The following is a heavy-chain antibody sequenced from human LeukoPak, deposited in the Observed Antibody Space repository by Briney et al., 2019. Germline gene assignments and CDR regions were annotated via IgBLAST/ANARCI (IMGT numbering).Heavy chain of an antibody. CDR2: IYDSGAT. D-gene: IGHD6-6*01. CDR3: ATRPAANTWAAIFDF. J-gene: IGHJ5*01. V-gene: IGHV4-59*11. CDR1: GSMSNHF. Sequence: SETLSLTCTVFGSMSNHFWSWIRQPPGKGLEGIGYIYDSGATDYNPSLKSRVTMSVDTSANQFSLKLSSVTPANTAVYYCATRPAANTWAAIFDFWGRGTLVTVSS.